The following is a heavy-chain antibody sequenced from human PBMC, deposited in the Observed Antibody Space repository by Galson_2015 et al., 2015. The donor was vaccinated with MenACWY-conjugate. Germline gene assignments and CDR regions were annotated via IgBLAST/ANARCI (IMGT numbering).Heavy chain of an antibody. Sequence: SVKVSCKASGGTFSSYAISWVRQAPGQGLEWMGRIIPIVGIANYTQKFQGRITINADKSTSTAYMELSSLRSEDTAVYYCARGSFGGGDGAFDIWGQGTMVTVSS. V-gene: IGHV1-69*04. CDR2: IIPIVGIA. D-gene: IGHD3-3*01. J-gene: IGHJ3*02. CDR3: ARGSFGGGDGAFDI. CDR1: GGTFSSYA.